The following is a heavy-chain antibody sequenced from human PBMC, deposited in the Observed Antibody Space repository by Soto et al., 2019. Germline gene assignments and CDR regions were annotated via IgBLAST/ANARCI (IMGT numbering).Heavy chain of an antibody. Sequence: GGSLRLSCAASGFTFSSYTMTWVRQAPGKGLEWVSAISGSGGSPYYADSVKGRFTISRDNSKNTLYLQMNSLRAEDTAVYYCAKVGDFWSGYSHYYGMDVWGQGTTVTVSS. V-gene: IGHV3-23*01. CDR3: AKVGDFWSGYSHYYGMDV. D-gene: IGHD3-3*01. CDR1: GFTFSSYT. J-gene: IGHJ6*02. CDR2: ISGSGGSP.